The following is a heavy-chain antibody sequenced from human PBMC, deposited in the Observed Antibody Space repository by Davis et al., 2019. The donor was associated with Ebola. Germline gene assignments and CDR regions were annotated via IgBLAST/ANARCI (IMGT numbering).Heavy chain of an antibody. J-gene: IGHJ4*02. CDR1: GFTFSSYA. V-gene: IGHV3-64*01. CDR2: ISSNGGST. CDR3: ARGAAGTISNIMGATTTEGYFDY. Sequence: GGSLRLSCAASGFTFSSYAMHWVRQAPGKGLEYVSAISSNGGSTYYANSVKGRFTISRDNSKNTLYLQMGSLRAEDMAVYYCARGAAGTISNIMGATTTEGYFDYWGQGTLVTVSS. D-gene: IGHD1-26*01.